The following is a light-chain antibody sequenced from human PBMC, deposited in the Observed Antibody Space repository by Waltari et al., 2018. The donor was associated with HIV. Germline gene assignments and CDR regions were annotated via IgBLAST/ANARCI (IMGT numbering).Light chain of an antibody. CDR2: EVS. J-gene: IGKJ4*01. CDR3: MQSVELPLT. V-gene: IGKV2D-29*01. Sequence: IVMTQTPLFLSVTPGQPASISCNSSQSLLHSDGKTYLYWYLQKPGQPPQLLIYEVSNRCSGVPDRFSGGGSVTDFSLKISRVEAEDVGIYYCMQSVELPLTFGGGTKVDIK. CDR1: QSLLHSDGKTY.